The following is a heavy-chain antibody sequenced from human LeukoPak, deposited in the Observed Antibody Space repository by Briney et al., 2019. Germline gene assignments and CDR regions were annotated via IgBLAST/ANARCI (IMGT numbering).Heavy chain of an antibody. J-gene: IGHJ3*02. D-gene: IGHD1-26*01. CDR2: VSSSSDYI. CDR1: GFTFTTYS. Sequence: PGGSLRLSFAASGFTFTTYSMNWVRQAPGKEPEWVSAVSSSSDYIYYADSVRGRFTISRDNAKNSLYLQMNSLRAEDTAVYYCARDIVGATGDAFDIWGQGTMVTVSS. CDR3: ARDIVGATGDAFDI. V-gene: IGHV3-21*01.